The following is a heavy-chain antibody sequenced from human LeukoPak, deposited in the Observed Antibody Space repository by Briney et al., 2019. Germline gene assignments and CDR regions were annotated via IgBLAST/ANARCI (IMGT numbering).Heavy chain of an antibody. D-gene: IGHD1-26*01. CDR1: GYTFTGYY. CDR2: INPNSGGT. V-gene: IGHV1-2*02. J-gene: IGHJ4*02. CDR3: ARDLRSHRPSVGATGY. Sequence: ASVKVSCKASGYTFTGYYMHWVRQAPGQGLEWMGWINPNSGGTNYAQKFQGRATMTRDTSISTAYMELSRLRSDDTAVYYCARDLRSHRPSVGATGYWGQGTLVTVSS.